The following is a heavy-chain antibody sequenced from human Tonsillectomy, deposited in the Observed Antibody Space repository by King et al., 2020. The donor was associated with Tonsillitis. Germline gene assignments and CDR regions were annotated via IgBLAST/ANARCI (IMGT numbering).Heavy chain of an antibody. D-gene: IGHD1-20*01. CDR1: GYTFTSYD. CDR3: ARVSNLRITGTPW. Sequence: QLVQSGAEVKKPGASVKGSCKASGYTFTSYDINWVRQATGQGVEWMGWMNLNRGNTGYAQKFQGRVTMTRNTSISTAYMELGSLRSEDTAVYYCARVSNLRITGTPWWGQGTLVTVSS. V-gene: IGHV1-8*01. CDR2: MNLNRGNT. J-gene: IGHJ4*02.